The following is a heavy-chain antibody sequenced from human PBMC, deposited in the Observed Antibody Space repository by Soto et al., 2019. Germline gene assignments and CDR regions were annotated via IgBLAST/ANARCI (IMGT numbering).Heavy chain of an antibody. J-gene: IGHJ4*02. CDR1: GFTFTSDS. CDR3: ARGAVLAGKLDL. D-gene: IGHD2-8*02. Sequence: EVQLVESGGGLVKPGGSVRLSCEASGFTFTSDSMTWVRQAPGKGLEWVSSISSHGRDIFYADSVKGRFTISRDNAKDSLHLQMNSLTGEDSAVYYCARGAVLAGKLDLWGQGTLVTVSS. CDR2: ISSHGRDI. V-gene: IGHV3-21*06.